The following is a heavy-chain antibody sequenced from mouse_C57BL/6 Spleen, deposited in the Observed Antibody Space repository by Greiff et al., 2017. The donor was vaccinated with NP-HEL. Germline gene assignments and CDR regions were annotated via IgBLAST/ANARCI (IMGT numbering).Heavy chain of an antibody. J-gene: IGHJ3*01. Sequence: QVQLKQPGAELVRPGSSVKLSCKASGYTFTSYWMHWVKQRPIQGLEWIGNIDPSDSETHYNQKFKDKATLTVDKSSSTAYMQLSSLTSEDSAVYYCARNLLRSAWFAYWGQGTLVTVSA. CDR3: ARNLLRSAWFAY. CDR2: IDPSDSET. V-gene: IGHV1-52*01. CDR1: GYTFTSYW. D-gene: IGHD1-1*01.